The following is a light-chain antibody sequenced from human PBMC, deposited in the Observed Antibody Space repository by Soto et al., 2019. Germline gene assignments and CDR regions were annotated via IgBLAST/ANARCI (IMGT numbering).Light chain of an antibody. CDR3: QQYNKWPLFT. CDR1: QTVGSN. CDR2: GAS. J-gene: IGKJ3*01. Sequence: EIVMTQSPATLSVSPGERATLSCRASQTVGSNLAWYQQRPGQAPRLLIYGASTRATGIPARFSGSGSGTEFTLTTSSLQSEDFALYYCQQYNKWPLFTFGPGTRVDIK. V-gene: IGKV3-15*01.